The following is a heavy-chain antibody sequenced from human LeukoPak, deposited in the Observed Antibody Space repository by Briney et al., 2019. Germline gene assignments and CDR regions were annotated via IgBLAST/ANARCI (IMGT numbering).Heavy chain of an antibody. V-gene: IGHV3-30-3*01. D-gene: IGHD6-13*01. J-gene: IGHJ3*02. CDR1: GFTFSTYA. CDR3: AREWSQYSSTWKGAFDI. CDR2: ISYDGSNK. Sequence: PGGSLRLSCAASGFTFSTYAMHWVRQAPGKGLEWVAVISYDGSNKYYADSVKGRFTISRDNSKNTLYLQMNSLRAEDTAVYYCAREWSQYSSTWKGAFDIWGQGTMVTVSS.